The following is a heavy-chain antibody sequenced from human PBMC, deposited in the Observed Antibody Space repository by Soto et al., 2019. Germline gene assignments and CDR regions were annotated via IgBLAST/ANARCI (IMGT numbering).Heavy chain of an antibody. Sequence: PSETLSLTCTISGGSFSNDYWTWSRQSPGKGLEWIGYIFHSGITDYNPSVKSRVTISIDKSKNLFSLKLTSVTAADTAVYYCARDRYFYDSAGYYRTLDSWGQGILVTVSS. D-gene: IGHD3-22*01. J-gene: IGHJ5*01. CDR3: ARDRYFYDSAGYYRTLDS. CDR1: GGSFSNDY. CDR2: IFHSGIT. V-gene: IGHV4-59*01.